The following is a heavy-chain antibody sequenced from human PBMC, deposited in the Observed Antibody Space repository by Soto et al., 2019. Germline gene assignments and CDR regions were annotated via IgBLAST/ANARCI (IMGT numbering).Heavy chain of an antibody. Sequence: SETLSLTCTVSGGSISSGGYYWSWIRQHPGKGLEWIGYIYYSGSTYYNPSLKSRVTISVDTSKNQFSLKLSSVTAADTAVYYCARGFLHTAFDPWGQGTVVTVSS. V-gene: IGHV4-31*03. J-gene: IGHJ5*02. CDR3: ARGFLHTAFDP. D-gene: IGHD5-18*01. CDR1: GGSISSGGYY. CDR2: IYYSGST.